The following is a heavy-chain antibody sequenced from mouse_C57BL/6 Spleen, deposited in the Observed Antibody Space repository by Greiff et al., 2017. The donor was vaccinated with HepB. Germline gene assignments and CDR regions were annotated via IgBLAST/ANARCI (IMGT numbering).Heavy chain of an antibody. Sequence: EVKLQESGGGLVQPGGSLKLSCAASGFTFSDYYMYWVRQTPEKRLEWVAYISNGGGSTYYPDTVKGRFTISRDNAKNTLYLQMSRLKSEDTAMYYCARIYSNYEGGYFDYWGQGTTLTVSS. CDR2: ISNGGGST. D-gene: IGHD2-5*01. CDR3: ARIYSNYEGGYFDY. J-gene: IGHJ2*01. CDR1: GFTFSDYY. V-gene: IGHV5-12*01.